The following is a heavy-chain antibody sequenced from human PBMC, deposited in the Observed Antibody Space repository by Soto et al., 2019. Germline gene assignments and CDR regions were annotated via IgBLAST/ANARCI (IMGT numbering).Heavy chain of an antibody. CDR2: INHSGST. V-gene: IGHV4-34*01. J-gene: IGHJ4*02. CDR1: GGSFSGYY. D-gene: IGHD6-19*01. Sequence: PSETLSLTCAVYGGSFSGYYWSWIRQPPGKGLEWIGEINHSGSTNYNPSLKSRVTISVDTSKNQFSLKLSSVTAADTAVYYCARGAQWLVRGMHLNWGQGTLVTVSS. CDR3: ARGAQWLVRGMHLN.